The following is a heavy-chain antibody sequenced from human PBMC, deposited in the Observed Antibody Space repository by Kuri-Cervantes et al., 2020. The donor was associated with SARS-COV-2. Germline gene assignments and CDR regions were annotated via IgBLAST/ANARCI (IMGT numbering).Heavy chain of an antibody. Sequence: GESLKISCKGSGYSFTSYWISWVRQMPGKGLEWMGRIDPSDSYTNYSPSFQGHVTISADKSISTAYPQWSSLKASDTAMYYCARLGGDILTGYWKYYYGMDVWGQGTTVTVSS. J-gene: IGHJ6*02. CDR2: IDPSDSYT. V-gene: IGHV5-10-1*01. CDR1: GYSFTSYW. CDR3: ARLGGDILTGYWKYYYGMDV. D-gene: IGHD3-9*01.